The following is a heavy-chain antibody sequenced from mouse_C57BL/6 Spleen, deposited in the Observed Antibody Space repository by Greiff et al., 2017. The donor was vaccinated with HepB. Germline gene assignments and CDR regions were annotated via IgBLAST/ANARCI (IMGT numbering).Heavy chain of an antibody. CDR3: ARSGPHDGWFFDV. D-gene: IGHD2-12*01. Sequence: QVQLQQSGAELVKPGASVTISCKASGYAFSSYWMNWVKQRPGKGLEWIGQIYPGDGDTNYNGKFKGKATLTADKSSSTAYMQRSSLTSEDSAVYFCARSGPHDGWFFDVWGTGTTVTVSS. CDR2: IYPGDGDT. J-gene: IGHJ1*03. CDR1: GYAFSSYW. V-gene: IGHV1-80*01.